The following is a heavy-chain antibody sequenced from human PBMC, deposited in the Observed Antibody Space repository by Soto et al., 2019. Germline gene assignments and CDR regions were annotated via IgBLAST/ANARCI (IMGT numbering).Heavy chain of an antibody. J-gene: IGHJ4*02. D-gene: IGHD6-6*01. Sequence: SCPTPGKPTQNLTPALTLSWFSLSTSGGGVGWVPQPPGKALEWLALIYWNDDKRYSPSLKSRLTITKDTSKNQVVLTMTNMDPVDTATYYCAHRQISPSPFDYWGQGTLVTVSS. CDR3: AHRQISPSPFDY. CDR2: IYWNDDK. CDR1: WFSLSTSGGG. V-gene: IGHV2-5*01.